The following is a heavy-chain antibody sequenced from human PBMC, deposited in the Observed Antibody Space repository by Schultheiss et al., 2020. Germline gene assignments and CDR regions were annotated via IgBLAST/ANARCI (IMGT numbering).Heavy chain of an antibody. CDR3: ARRSWSAYYFDY. J-gene: IGHJ4*02. Sequence: GGSLRLSCAASGFTLSNYWMHWVRQAPGKGLVWVSRINSDGSSTTYADSVKGRFTISRDNAKNTLYLQMNSLRAEDTAVYYCARRSWSAYYFDYWGQGTLVTISS. CDR1: GFTLSNYW. D-gene: IGHD2-15*01. V-gene: IGHV3-74*03. CDR2: INSDGSST.